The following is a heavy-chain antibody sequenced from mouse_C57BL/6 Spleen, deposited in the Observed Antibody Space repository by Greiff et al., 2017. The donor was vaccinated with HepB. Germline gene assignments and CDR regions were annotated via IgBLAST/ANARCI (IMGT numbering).Heavy chain of an antibody. D-gene: IGHD2-4*01. CDR3: ARANSYDYDGAWFAY. V-gene: IGHV1-52*01. J-gene: IGHJ3*01. Sequence: VQLQQPGAELVRPGSSVKLSCKASGYTFTSYWMHWVKQRPIQGLEWIGNIDPSDSETHYNQKFKDKATLTVDKSSSTAYMQLSSLTSEDSAVYYCARANSYDYDGAWFAYWGQGTLVTVSA. CDR2: IDPSDSET. CDR1: GYTFTSYW.